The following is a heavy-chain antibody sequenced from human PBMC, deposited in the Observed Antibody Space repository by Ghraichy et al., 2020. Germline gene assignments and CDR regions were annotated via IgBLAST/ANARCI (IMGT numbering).Heavy chain of an antibody. D-gene: IGHD3-22*01. CDR3: AKSAVDRPQYFQH. J-gene: IGHJ1*01. V-gene: IGHV3-23*01. Sequence: GESLNISCAASGFTFSSYAMSWVRQAPGKGLEWVSAISGSGGSTYYADSVKGRFTISRDNSKNTLYLQMNSLRAEDTAVYYCAKSAVDRPQYFQHWGQGTLVTVSS. CDR1: GFTFSSYA. CDR2: ISGSGGST.